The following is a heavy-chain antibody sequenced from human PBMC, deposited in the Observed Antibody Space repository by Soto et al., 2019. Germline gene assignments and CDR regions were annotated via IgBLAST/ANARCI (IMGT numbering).Heavy chain of an antibody. V-gene: IGHV3-7*01. J-gene: IGHJ4*02. D-gene: IGHD3-10*01. CDR1: GFTFSNYW. Sequence: PGGSLRLSCAASGFTFSNYWMSWVRQAPGKGLEWVANIKQDGREKYYVGSVKGRFTISRDNAKNSLYLQMNSLRAEDTAVYYCARDLDASGSYFTNYWGQGTLVTVSS. CDR3: ARDLDASGSYFTNY. CDR2: IKQDGREK.